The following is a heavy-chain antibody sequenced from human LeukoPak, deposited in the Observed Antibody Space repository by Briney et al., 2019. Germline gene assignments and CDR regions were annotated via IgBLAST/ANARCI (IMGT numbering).Heavy chain of an antibody. Sequence: SVKASCKASGGTFSSYAINWVRQAPGQGLEWMGGIIPIFGTANYAQKFQGRVTITTDESTSTAYMELSSLRSEDTAVYYCASPPANWGSERAFDIWGQGTMVTVSS. J-gene: IGHJ3*02. V-gene: IGHV1-69*05. CDR1: GGTFSSYA. CDR2: IIPIFGTA. D-gene: IGHD7-27*01. CDR3: ASPPANWGSERAFDI.